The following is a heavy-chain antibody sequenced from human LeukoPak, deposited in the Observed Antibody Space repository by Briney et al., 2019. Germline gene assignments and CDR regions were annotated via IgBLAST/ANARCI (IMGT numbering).Heavy chain of an antibody. V-gene: IGHV3-7*01. Sequence: GGSLRLSCAASGFTFSSYWVSWVRQAPGKGLEWVANIKQDGSEKYYVDSVKGRFTISRDNAKNSLYLQMNSLRAEDTAVYYCARGPRKYCSGGSCYPARDWGQGTLVTVSS. CDR3: ARGPRKYCSGGSCYPARD. CDR2: IKQDGSEK. D-gene: IGHD2-15*01. J-gene: IGHJ4*02. CDR1: GFTFSSYW.